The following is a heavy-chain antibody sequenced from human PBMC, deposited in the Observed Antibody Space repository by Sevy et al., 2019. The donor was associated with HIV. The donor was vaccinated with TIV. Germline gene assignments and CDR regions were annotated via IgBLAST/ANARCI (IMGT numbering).Heavy chain of an antibody. Sequence: GGSLRLSCAASGFTFSSYAMHWVRRAPGKGLEWVAVISYDGSNKYYADSVKGRFTISRDNSKNTLYLQMNSLRAEDTAVYYCAREDPRYSSSWYYFDYWGQGTLVTVSS. J-gene: IGHJ4*02. CDR1: GFTFSSYA. CDR3: AREDPRYSSSWYYFDY. V-gene: IGHV3-30-3*01. D-gene: IGHD6-13*01. CDR2: ISYDGSNK.